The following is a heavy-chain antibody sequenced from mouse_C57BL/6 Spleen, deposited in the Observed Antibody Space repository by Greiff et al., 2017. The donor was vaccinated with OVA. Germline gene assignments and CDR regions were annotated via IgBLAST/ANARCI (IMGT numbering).Heavy chain of an antibody. Sequence: QVQLQQSGAELVRPGTSVKVSCKASGYAFTNYLIEWVKQRPGQGLEWIGVVNPGSGGTNYNEKFKGKATLTADTSSSTAYMQLSSLTSEDSAVYYCARALSWFAYWGQGTLVTVSA. CDR1: GYAFTNYL. CDR3: ARALSWFAY. J-gene: IGHJ3*01. V-gene: IGHV1-54*01. CDR2: VNPGSGGT.